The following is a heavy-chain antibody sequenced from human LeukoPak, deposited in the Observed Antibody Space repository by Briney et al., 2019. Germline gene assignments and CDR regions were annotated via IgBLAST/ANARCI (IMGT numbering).Heavy chain of an antibody. CDR2: IKPGGGST. CDR3: AREEEGGSFDY. Sequence: ASVKVSCKASGYTFTGYYMHWVRQAPGQGLEWMGIIKPGGGSTNYAQKFQGRFTMTRDTSTSTVYMELSSVTSEDTAVYYCAREEEGGSFDYWGQGTLVTVSS. J-gene: IGHJ4*02. V-gene: IGHV1-46*01. CDR1: GYTFTGYY. D-gene: IGHD3-16*01.